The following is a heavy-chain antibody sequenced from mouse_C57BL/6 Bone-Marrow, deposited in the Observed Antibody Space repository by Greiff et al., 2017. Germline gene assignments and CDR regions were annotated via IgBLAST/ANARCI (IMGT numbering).Heavy chain of an antibody. D-gene: IGHD1-1*01. CDR1: GFSLSTSGMG. CDR2: IYWDDDK. Sequence: QVTLKESGPGILQSSQTLSLTCSFSGFSLSTSGMGVSWIRQPSGKGLEWLAHIYWDDDKRYNPSLKSRLTISKDTSRNQVFLKITSVDTADTATYYCARSTYYYYGSSYLFAYWGQGTLVTVSA. V-gene: IGHV8-12*01. J-gene: IGHJ3*01. CDR3: ARSTYYYYGSSYLFAY.